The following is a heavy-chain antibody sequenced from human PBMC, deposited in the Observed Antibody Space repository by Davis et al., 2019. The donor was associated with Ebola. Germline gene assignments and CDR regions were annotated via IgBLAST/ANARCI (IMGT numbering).Heavy chain of an antibody. CDR2: FFLKSGAT. CDR3: ARGHNYAHEY. J-gene: IGHJ4*02. Sequence: ASVKVSCKASGYTFTDYNIHWMRQAPGQGLEWLGRFFLKSGATNYDQKFQGRVTMTGDTSISTVYMELSRLIFDDTAVYYCARGHNYAHEYWGQGTLVTVSS. V-gene: IGHV1-2*06. D-gene: IGHD4-11*01. CDR1: GYTFTDYN.